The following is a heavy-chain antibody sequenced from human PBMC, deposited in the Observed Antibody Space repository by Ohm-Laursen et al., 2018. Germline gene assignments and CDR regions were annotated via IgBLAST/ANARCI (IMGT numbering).Heavy chain of an antibody. CDR1: GFTFSTYG. V-gene: IGHV3-23*01. Sequence: GSLRLSCAASGFTFSTYGMSWVRQAPGKGLEFVSAISGSGLNTYYADSVKGRYTISRDNSKNTHYLQMNSLSAEDTAVYYCAQTWAEVGPRGEYFQHWGQGTLVTVSS. D-gene: IGHD3/OR15-3a*01. CDR2: ISGSGLNT. CDR3: AQTWAEVGPRGEYFQH. J-gene: IGHJ1*01.